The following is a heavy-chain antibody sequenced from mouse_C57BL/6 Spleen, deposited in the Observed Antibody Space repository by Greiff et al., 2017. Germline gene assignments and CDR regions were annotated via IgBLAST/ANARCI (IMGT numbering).Heavy chain of an antibody. Sequence: VQLQQSGAELVRPGASVKLSCTASGFNIKDDYMHWVKQRPEQGLEWIGWIDPENGDTEYASKFKGKATLNVDKTSSTAYMELRSLTSEDTAVYYCARGPYYDYDSAWFAYWGQGTLVTVSA. CDR3: ARGPYYDYDSAWFAY. J-gene: IGHJ3*01. V-gene: IGHV14-4*01. CDR1: GFNIKDDY. CDR2: IDPENGDT. D-gene: IGHD2-4*01.